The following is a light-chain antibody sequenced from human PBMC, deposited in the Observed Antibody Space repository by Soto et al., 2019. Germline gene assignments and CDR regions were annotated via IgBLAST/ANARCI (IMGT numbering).Light chain of an antibody. CDR2: DVY. CDR1: SSDVGAYNR. Sequence: QSALTQPRSMSGSPGQSVTISCTGSSSDVGAYNRVSWYQKHPDEAPKLMIYDVYKRPSGVPYRFSGSGSGDTASLTVSGLRAEDEADYFCCSSGGSYTFVCGSGTKLTVL. V-gene: IGLV2-11*01. CDR3: CSSGGSYTFV. J-gene: IGLJ1*01.